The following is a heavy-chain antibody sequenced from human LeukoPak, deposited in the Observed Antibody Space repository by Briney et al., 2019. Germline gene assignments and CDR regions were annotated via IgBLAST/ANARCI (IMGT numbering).Heavy chain of an antibody. CDR2: ISHDSKTK. D-gene: IGHD6-13*01. V-gene: IGHV3-30*01. CDR1: GFSFIDFA. Sequence: PGGSLRLSCSASGFSFIDFAMHWVRQAPGKGLEWVAVISHDSKTKYHAESVMGRFTISRDNSKNTVYLQMNSLRLEDTAVYYCARETAAAFDYWGQGTLVTVSS. CDR3: ARETAAAFDY. J-gene: IGHJ4*02.